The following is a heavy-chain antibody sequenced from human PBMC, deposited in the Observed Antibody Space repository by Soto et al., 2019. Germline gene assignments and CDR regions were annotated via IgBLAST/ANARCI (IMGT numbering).Heavy chain of an antibody. CDR2: ISGSGGST. CDR3: ARPQGTQSNRWNDAFDI. D-gene: IGHD1-1*01. Sequence: PGGSLRLSCAASGFTFSSYAMSWVRQAPGKGLEWVSAISGSGGSTYYADSVKGRFTISRDNAKNSLYLQMNSLRAEDTAVYYCARPQGTQSNRWNDAFDIWGQGTMVTVSS. CDR1: GFTFSSYA. J-gene: IGHJ3*02. V-gene: IGHV3-23*01.